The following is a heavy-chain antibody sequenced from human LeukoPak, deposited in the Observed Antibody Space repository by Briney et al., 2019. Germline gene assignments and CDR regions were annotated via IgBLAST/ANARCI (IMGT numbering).Heavy chain of an antibody. CDR1: GYMFTGHF. CDR3: ARGITYYDILTGYLNWFDP. V-gene: IGHV1-46*01. D-gene: IGHD3-9*01. J-gene: IGHJ5*02. CDR2: INPSGGST. Sequence: GASVKVSCKASGYMFTGHFLHWVRQAPGQGLEWMGIINPSGGSTSYAQKFQGRVTMTRDTSTSTVYMELSSLRSEDTAVYYCARGITYYDILTGYLNWFDPWGQGTLVTVSS.